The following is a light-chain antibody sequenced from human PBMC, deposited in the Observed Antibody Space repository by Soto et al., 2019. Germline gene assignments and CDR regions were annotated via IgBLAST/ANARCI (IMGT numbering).Light chain of an antibody. CDR1: QSIGNNY. V-gene: IGKV3-20*01. J-gene: IGKJ1*01. Sequence: LTQSPRPVSLSPGHTTTLPCRASQSIGNNYWAWVQQRPGQVPRLLIYATSSRGTGIPGRFSGSWSGTDFTLTISRLEAEYFAVYYCQQYGSSRTFGQGTKVDIK. CDR2: ATS. CDR3: QQYGSSRT.